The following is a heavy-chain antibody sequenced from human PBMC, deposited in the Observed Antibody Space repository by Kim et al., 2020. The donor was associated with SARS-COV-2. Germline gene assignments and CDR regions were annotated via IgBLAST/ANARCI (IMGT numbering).Heavy chain of an antibody. D-gene: IGHD3-22*01. Sequence: LKSRVTIPVYTSKNQFSLKLSSVTAADTAVYYCARAGNYYDSSGSNWFDPWGQGTLVTVSS. J-gene: IGHJ5*02. V-gene: IGHV4-59*01. CDR3: ARAGNYYDSSGSNWFDP.